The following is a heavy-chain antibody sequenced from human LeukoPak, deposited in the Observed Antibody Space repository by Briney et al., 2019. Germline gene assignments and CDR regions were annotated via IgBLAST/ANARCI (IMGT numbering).Heavy chain of an antibody. D-gene: IGHD1-26*01. J-gene: IGHJ4*02. CDR3: AKSGGYGLIDY. CDR1: GGSISSSSYY. Sequence: SETLSLTCTVSGGSISSSSYYWGWIRQPPGKGLEWIGSIYCSGSTYYNASLQSRVTIAIETSKNQTALRLNSVTAADTAMYYCAKSGGYGLIDYWGQGTLVTVSS. V-gene: IGHV4-39*01. CDR2: IYCSGST.